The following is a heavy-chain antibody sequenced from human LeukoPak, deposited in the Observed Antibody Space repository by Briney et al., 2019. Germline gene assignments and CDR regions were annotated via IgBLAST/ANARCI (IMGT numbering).Heavy chain of an antibody. CDR1: GFTFSSYA. CDR3: ANGGLGYCSGGSCSQWFDP. D-gene: IGHD2-15*01. CDR2: ISGSGGST. V-gene: IGHV3-23*01. J-gene: IGHJ5*02. Sequence: GGSLRLSCAASGFTFSSYAMSWVRQAPGKGLEWVSAISGSGGSTYYADSVKGRFTISRDNSKNTLYLQMNSLRAEDTAVYYCANGGLGYCSGGSCSQWFDPWGQGTLVTVSS.